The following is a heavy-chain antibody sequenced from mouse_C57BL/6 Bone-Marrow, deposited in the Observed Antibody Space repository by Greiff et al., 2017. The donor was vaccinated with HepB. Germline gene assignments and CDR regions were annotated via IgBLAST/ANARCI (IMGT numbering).Heavy chain of an antibody. J-gene: IGHJ1*03. CDR2: INPNNGGT. Sequence: VQLQQSGPELVKPGASVKMSCKASGYTFTDYNMHWVKQSHGKSLEWIGYINPNNGGTSYIQKFKGKSTLTVNKSSSTAYMDLRSLTSEDSAVYYCARRGTTVVVHWYFDVWGTGTTVTVSS. V-gene: IGHV1-22*01. CDR3: ARRGTTVVVHWYFDV. CDR1: GYTFTDYN. D-gene: IGHD1-1*01.